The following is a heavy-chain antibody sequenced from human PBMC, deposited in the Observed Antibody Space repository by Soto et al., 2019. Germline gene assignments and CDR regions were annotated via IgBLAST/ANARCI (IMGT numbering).Heavy chain of an antibody. CDR2: IYYSGGT. D-gene: IGHD6-19*01. V-gene: IGHV4-61*01. CDR3: TREQSDDNYFDP. CDR1: GSALSSGFYF. J-gene: IGHJ5*02. Sequence: SETLSLTCTFSGSALSSGFYFYTWVRQPPGKGLEWLGYIYYSGGTNYNPSLKSRVTISLDKSKSQFSLRLISVTAADTAVYYCTREQSDDNYFDPWGQGTLVTVSS.